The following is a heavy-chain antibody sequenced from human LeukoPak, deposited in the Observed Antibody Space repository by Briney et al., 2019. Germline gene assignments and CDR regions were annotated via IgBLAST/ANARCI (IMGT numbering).Heavy chain of an antibody. CDR1: GGSFSGYY. Sequence: SETLSLTCAVYGGSFSGYYWSWIRQPPGKGLEWIGEINHSGSTYYNPSLKSRVTISVDTSKNQFSLKLSSVTAADTAVYYCARGNTKIRFLEWLLDHYFDYWGQGTLVTVSS. V-gene: IGHV4-34*01. D-gene: IGHD3-3*01. CDR3: ARGNTKIRFLEWLLDHYFDY. J-gene: IGHJ4*02. CDR2: INHSGST.